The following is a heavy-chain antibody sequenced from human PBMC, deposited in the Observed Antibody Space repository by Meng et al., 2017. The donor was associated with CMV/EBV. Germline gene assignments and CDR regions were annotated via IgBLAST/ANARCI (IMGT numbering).Heavy chain of an antibody. J-gene: IGHJ1*01. CDR3: ARAHYYDSSGYYYDLYFQH. Sequence: GGSLRLSCAASGFTFGHYSMNWVRQAPGKGLEWVSSISSSSSYIYYADSVKGRFTISRDNAKNSLYLQMNSLRAEDTAVYYCARAHYYDSSGYYYDLYFQHWGQGTLVTVSS. CDR2: ISSSSSYI. D-gene: IGHD3-22*01. CDR1: GFTFGHYS. V-gene: IGHV3-21*01.